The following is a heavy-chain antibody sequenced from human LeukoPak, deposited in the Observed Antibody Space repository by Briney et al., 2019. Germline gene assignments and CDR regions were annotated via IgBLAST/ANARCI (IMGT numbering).Heavy chain of an antibody. CDR1: DDSFSSHY. V-gene: IGHV4-59*11. CDR2: ISYIGST. D-gene: IGHD4-17*01. CDR3: ARDLVTVTKGFDI. J-gene: IGHJ3*02. Sequence: SVTLSLTCAASDDSFSSHYWTWIRQPPGKGLGWIGYISYIGSTNYNPSLKSRVTISIDTSRNQFSLRLSSVTAADTAVYYCARDLVTVTKGFDIWGQGTMVSVSS.